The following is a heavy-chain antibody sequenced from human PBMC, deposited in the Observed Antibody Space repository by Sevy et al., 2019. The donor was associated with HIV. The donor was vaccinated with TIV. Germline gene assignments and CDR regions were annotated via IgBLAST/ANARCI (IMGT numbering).Heavy chain of an antibody. CDR1: GGSISAYY. J-gene: IGHJ5*02. CDR3: ARAPPVRSGDDSLNWFDP. Sequence: SETLSLTCTVSGGSISAYYWTWIRQPPGKRLEYIGYIYYTGTTNYNPSLKSRVTISVDTSKNQFSLKLSSVTAADTAIYYCARAPPVRSGDDSLNWFDPWGQGTLVTVSS. CDR2: IYYTGTT. V-gene: IGHV4-59*01. D-gene: IGHD5-12*01.